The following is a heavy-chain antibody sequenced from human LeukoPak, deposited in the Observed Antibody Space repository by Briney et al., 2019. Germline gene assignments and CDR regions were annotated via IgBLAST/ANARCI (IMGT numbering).Heavy chain of an antibody. CDR2: ISWNSGSI. D-gene: IGHD3-10*01. Sequence: GGSLRLSCAASGFTFDDYAMHWVRQAPGKGLEWVSGISWNSGSIGYADSVKGRFTISRDNAKNSLYLRMNSLRAEDTALYYCAKDMVRGVIISPVDYWGQGTLVTVSS. CDR3: AKDMVRGVIISPVDY. J-gene: IGHJ4*02. V-gene: IGHV3-9*01. CDR1: GFTFDDYA.